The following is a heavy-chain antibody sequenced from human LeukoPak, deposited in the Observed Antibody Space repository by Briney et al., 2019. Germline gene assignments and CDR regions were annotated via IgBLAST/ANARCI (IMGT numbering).Heavy chain of an antibody. V-gene: IGHV4-39*01. D-gene: IGHD1-26*01. CDR2: IYYIGST. CDR3: ARHVNSNGSPSDY. J-gene: IGHJ4*02. CDR1: GGSISSTRYY. Sequence: ETLSLTCTVSGGSISSTRYYWGWIRQPPGKGLEWIGSIYYIGSTYYNPSLKSRVTISVDTSKNQFSLKLRSVTAADTAVYYCARHVNSNGSPSDYWGQGTLVTVSS.